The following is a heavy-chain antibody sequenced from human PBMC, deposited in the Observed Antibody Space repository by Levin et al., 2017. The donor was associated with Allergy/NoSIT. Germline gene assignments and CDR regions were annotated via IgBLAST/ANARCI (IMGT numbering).Heavy chain of an antibody. J-gene: IGHJ4*02. D-gene: IGHD7-27*01. CDR1: GFTVSSNY. CDR3: AREPGWELGLDY. V-gene: IGHV3-53*01. Sequence: GSLRLSCAASGFTVSSNYMSWVRQAPGKGLEWVSVIYSGGSTYYADSVKGRFTISRDNSKNTLYLQMNSLRAEDTAVYYCAREPGWELGLDYWGQGTLVTVSS. CDR2: IYSGGST.